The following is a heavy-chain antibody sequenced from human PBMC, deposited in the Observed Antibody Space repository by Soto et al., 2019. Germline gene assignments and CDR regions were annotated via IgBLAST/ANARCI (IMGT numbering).Heavy chain of an antibody. J-gene: IGHJ4*02. D-gene: IGHD3-22*01. CDR2: IHYSGST. CDR3: ARERPYYYDSSCYYSVFDY. Sequence: PATLSLTCTVSGGSISSYYWSWIRQPPGKGLEWIGYIHYSGSTNYNPSLKSRVTISVDTSKHQFSLKLHSVTAPDTAVYYCARERPYYYDSSCYYSVFDYWGQGTLVTVSS. CDR1: GGSISSYY. V-gene: IGHV4-59*01.